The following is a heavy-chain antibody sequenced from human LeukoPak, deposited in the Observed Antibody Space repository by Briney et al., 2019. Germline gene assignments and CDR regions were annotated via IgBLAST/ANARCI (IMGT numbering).Heavy chain of an antibody. CDR1: GFTFSSYS. V-gene: IGHV3-21*04. D-gene: IGHD3-9*01. CDR2: ISSSSSYI. J-gene: IGHJ5*02. CDR3: AKDLGPVLRYFDWAFDP. Sequence: GGSLRLSCAASGFTFSSYSMNWVRQAPGKGLEWVSSISSSSSYIYYADSVKGRFTISRDNAKNSLYLQMNSLRAEDTALYYCAKDLGPVLRYFDWAFDPWGQGTLVTVSS.